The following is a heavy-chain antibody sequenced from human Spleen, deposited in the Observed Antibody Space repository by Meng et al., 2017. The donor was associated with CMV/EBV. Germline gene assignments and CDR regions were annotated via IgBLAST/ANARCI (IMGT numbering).Heavy chain of an antibody. V-gene: IGHV1-8*03. D-gene: IGHD3-22*01. CDR3: ARGAYYDSSGYYYH. Sequence: SGYTFTIYDINWVRQSPGQGLEWMGWRNPNSGNTGYAQKFQGRVTITRNTSISTAYMELSSLRSEDTAVYYCARGAYYDSSGYYYHWGQGTLVTVSS. J-gene: IGHJ5*02. CDR2: RNPNSGNT. CDR1: GYTFTIYD.